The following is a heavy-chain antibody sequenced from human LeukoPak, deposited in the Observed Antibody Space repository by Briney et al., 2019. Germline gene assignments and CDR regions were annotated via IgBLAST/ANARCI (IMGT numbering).Heavy chain of an antibody. J-gene: IGHJ4*02. D-gene: IGHD3-22*01. Sequence: GGSLRLSCAASGFTFSNAWMSWVRQAPGKGLEWDGRIKSKTDGGTTDYAAPVKGRFTISRDDSKNTLYLQMNSLKTEDTAVYYCTTADYYDKDYWGQGTLVTVSS. CDR2: IKSKTDGGTT. CDR3: TTADYYDKDY. CDR1: GFTFSNAW. V-gene: IGHV3-15*01.